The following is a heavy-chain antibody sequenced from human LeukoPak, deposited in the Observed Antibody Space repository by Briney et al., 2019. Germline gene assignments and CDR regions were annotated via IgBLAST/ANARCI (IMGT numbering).Heavy chain of an antibody. D-gene: IGHD4-11*01. CDR1: GFTFSSYG. CDR3: ARGLPPVMKYYFDY. Sequence: GGSLRLSCAASGFTFSSYGMHWVRQAPGKGLEWVAVMWYGGSNKYYADSVKGRFTISRDDSKTTLYLQMNSLRAEDTAMYYCARGLPPVMKYYFDYWGQGTLVTVSS. V-gene: IGHV3-33*08. CDR2: MWYGGSNK. J-gene: IGHJ4*02.